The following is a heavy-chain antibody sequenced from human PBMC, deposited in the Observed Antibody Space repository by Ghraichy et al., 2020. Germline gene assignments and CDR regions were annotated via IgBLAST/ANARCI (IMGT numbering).Heavy chain of an antibody. D-gene: IGHD4-17*01. V-gene: IGHV3-30*02. J-gene: IGHJ4*02. CDR3: ARGADYAFDL. Sequence: GALRLSCAASGIDFTSSAMDWVRQVPGKGLEWVAFISNLDGNTKNSVESVKGRFTISRDNSKNTVFLQMDSLRVEDTAVHYCARGADYAFDLWGQGTLVTVSS. CDR2: ISNLDGNTK. CDR1: GIDFTSSA.